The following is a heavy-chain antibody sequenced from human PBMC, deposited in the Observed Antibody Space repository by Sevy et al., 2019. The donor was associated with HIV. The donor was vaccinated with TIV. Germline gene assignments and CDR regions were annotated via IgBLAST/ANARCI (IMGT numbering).Heavy chain of an antibody. Sequence: ASVKVSCKASGYTFTSYGISWVRQAPGQGLEWMGWISAYNGNTNYAQKPKGRVTMTTDTSTSTAYMELRSLRPDDTAVYYCARDPYSSSTLYYYYYGMDVWGQGTTVTVSS. CDR1: GYTFTSYG. CDR2: ISAYNGNT. D-gene: IGHD6-6*01. V-gene: IGHV1-18*01. CDR3: ARDPYSSSTLYYYYYGMDV. J-gene: IGHJ6*02.